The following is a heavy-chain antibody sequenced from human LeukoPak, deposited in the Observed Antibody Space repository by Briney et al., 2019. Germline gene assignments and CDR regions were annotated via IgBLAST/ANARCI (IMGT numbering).Heavy chain of an antibody. Sequence: SVKVSCKASGGTFSSYAISWVRQAPGQGLEWMGGIIPIFGTANYAQRFQGRVTITADESTTTAYMEVSSLRSEDTAVYYCARGEVPPHYFDSWGQGTLVTVSS. J-gene: IGHJ4*02. V-gene: IGHV1-69*13. CDR1: GGTFSSYA. CDR3: ARGEVPPHYFDS. CDR2: IIPIFGTA.